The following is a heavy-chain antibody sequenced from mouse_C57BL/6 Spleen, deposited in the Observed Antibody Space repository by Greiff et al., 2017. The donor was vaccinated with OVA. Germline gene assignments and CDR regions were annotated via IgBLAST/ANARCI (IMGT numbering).Heavy chain of an antibody. CDR1: GYAFSSSW. CDR3: AGGPAPANWGFGY. CDR2: IYPGDGDT. V-gene: IGHV1-82*01. J-gene: IGHJ3*01. Sequence: QVQLQQSGPELVKPGASVKISCKASGYAFSSSWMNWVKQRPGKGLEWIGRIYPGDGDTNYNGKFKGKATLTADKSSSTAYMQISSLTSEDSAVYVCAGGPAPANWGFGYWGQGTLVTVST. D-gene: IGHD4-1*01.